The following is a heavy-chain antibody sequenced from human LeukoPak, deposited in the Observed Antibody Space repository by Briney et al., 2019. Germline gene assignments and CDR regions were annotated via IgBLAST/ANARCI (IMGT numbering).Heavy chain of an antibody. V-gene: IGHV3-53*01. CDR2: IYSGGST. D-gene: IGHD2-2*01. J-gene: IGHJ4*02. CDR1: GFTVSSNY. Sequence: PGGSLRLSCAASGFTVSSNYMSWVRQAPGKGLEWVSVIYSGGSTYYADSVKGRFTISRDNSKNTLNLQMNSLRAEDTAVYYCAREYPLFHYFDYWGQGTLVTVSS. CDR3: AREYPLFHYFDY.